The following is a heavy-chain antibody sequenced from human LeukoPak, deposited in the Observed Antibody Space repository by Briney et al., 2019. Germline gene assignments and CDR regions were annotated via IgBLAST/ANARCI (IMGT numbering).Heavy chain of an antibody. V-gene: IGHV1-8*03. CDR2: MNPNSGNT. CDR1: GYTFTSYD. CDR3: AREGSNDAFDI. J-gene: IGHJ3*02. Sequence: ASVKVSCKASGYTFTSYDINWVRQATGQGLEWMGWMNPNSGNTGYAQKFQGRVTITWNTSISTAYMELGSLRSEDTAVYYCAREGSNDAFDIWGQGTMVTVSS.